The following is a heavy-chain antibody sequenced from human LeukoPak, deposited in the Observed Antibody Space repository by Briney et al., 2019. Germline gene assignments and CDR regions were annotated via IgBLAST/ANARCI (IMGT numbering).Heavy chain of an antibody. J-gene: IGHJ6*03. CDR2: INPNSGGT. CDR1: GYTFTGYY. V-gene: IGHV1-2*02. D-gene: IGHD5-18*01. Sequence: EASVKVSCKASGYTFTGYYMHWVRQAPGQGLEWMGWINPNSGGTNYAQKFQGRVTMTTDTSTSTAYMELRSLRSDDTAVYYCARVERYSYGYSYYYYMDVWGKGTTVTVSS. CDR3: ARVERYSYGYSYYYYMDV.